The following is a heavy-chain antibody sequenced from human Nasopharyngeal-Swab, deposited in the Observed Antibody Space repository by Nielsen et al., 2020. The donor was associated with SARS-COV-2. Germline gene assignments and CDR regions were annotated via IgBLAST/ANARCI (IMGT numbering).Heavy chain of an antibody. CDR2: IYYSGST. V-gene: IGHV4-28*01. J-gene: IGHJ4*02. Sequence: WIRQPPGKGLEWIGEIYYSGSTTYNPSLKSRVTMSMDRSKNQFSLNLNSVTAADTAVYYCATKDYSGPYWPDFDFWGQGTLATVSS. CDR3: ATKDYSGPYWPDFDF. D-gene: IGHD2-8*02.